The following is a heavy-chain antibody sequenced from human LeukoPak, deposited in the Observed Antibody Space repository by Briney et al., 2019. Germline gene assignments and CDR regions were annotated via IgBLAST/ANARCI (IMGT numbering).Heavy chain of an antibody. CDR3: ARRVAGTGYDAFDI. J-gene: IGHJ3*02. Sequence: SETLSLTCTVSGGSISSYYWSWIRQPRGKGREWVGYIYYSGSTNYNPSLKSRVTISVDTSKNQFSLKLSSVTAADTAVYYCARRVAGTGYDAFDIWGQGTMVTVSS. D-gene: IGHD6-19*01. CDR2: IYYSGST. CDR1: GGSISSYY. V-gene: IGHV4-59*08.